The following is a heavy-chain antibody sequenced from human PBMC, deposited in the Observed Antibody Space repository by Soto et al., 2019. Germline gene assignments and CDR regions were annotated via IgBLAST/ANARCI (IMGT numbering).Heavy chain of an antibody. CDR1: TFTFSAYA. J-gene: IGHJ3*01. Sequence: GGSLRLSCTTSTFTFSAYAMTWVRQAPGKGLQWVSSLWGSAHSTDYADSVKGRFTISRDNSKNTLYLQVNSLRTEDTATYYCARDPNGSYIGAFHFWGQGIMVTVSS. V-gene: IGHV3-23*01. CDR3: ARDPNGSYIGAFHF. CDR2: LWGSAHST. D-gene: IGHD2-15*01.